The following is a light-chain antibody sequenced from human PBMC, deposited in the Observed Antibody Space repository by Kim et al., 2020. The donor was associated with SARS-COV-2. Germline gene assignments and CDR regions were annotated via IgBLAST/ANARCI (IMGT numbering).Light chain of an antibody. CDR1: SGDVGGYNS. CDR2: DVS. J-gene: IGLJ2*01. V-gene: IGLV2-14*03. CDR3: SSYTSSSTL. Sequence: PGQSITISCTGTSGDVGGYNSVSWYQQHPGKAPKLMIYDVSNRPSGVSNRFSGSKSGNTASLTISGLQAEDEADYYCSSYTSSSTLFGGGTQLTVL.